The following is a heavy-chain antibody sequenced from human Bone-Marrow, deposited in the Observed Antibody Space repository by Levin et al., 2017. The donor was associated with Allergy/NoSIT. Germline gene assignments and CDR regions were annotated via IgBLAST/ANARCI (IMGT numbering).Heavy chain of an antibody. CDR1: GYTFSSYY. CDR3: AREGADRGFDP. Sequence: PGESLKISCKASGYTFSSYYIHWVRQAPGQGLEWMGIMNPTTGSTTYPQKFQGRVTMTRDTSTSTVYMALSSLRSEDTAVYYCAREGADRGFDPWGQGTLVIVSS. CDR2: MNPTTGST. V-gene: IGHV1-46*01. D-gene: IGHD1-14*01. J-gene: IGHJ5*02.